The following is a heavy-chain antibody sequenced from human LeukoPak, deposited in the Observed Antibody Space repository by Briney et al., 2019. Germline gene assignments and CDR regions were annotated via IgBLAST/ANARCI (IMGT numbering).Heavy chain of an antibody. J-gene: IGHJ5*02. CDR1: GFTFSTLA. CDR2: ISGSGGGT. CDR3: AKAFSAYENWPPNWFDP. D-gene: IGHD5-12*01. V-gene: IGHV3-23*01. Sequence: GGSLRLSCAASGFTFSTLAMSWVRQAPGKGLEWVSAISGSGGGTYYADSVKGRLTISRDNSKNTLYLQMSSLRAEDTAVYYCAKAFSAYENWPPNWFDPWGQGTLVTVSS.